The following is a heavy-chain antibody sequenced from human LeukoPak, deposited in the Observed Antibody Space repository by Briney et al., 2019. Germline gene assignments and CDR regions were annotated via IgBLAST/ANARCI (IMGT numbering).Heavy chain of an antibody. CDR3: AKVGHFGNNYDSSGYPHYYFDY. Sequence: GGSLRLSCAASGFTFSSYAMHWVRQAPGKGLEWVAVISYDGSNKYYADSVKGRFTISRDNSKNTLYLQMNSLRAEDTAVYYCAKVGHFGNNYDSSGYPHYYFDYWGQGTLVTVSS. CDR1: GFTFSSYA. V-gene: IGHV3-30-3*01. J-gene: IGHJ4*02. CDR2: ISYDGSNK. D-gene: IGHD3-22*01.